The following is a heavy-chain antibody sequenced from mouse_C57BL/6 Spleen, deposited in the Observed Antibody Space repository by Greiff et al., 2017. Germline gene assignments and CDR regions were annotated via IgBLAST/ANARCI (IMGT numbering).Heavy chain of an antibody. Sequence: QVQLQQPGAELVKPGASVKLSCKASGYTFTSYWMHWVKQRPGQGLEWIGMIHTTSGSTNYNEKFKSKATLTVDISAITAYMQLSILTSEDSAVYDGARWGYGGSSFAYWGQGTLVTVSA. CDR3: ARWGYGGSSFAY. D-gene: IGHD1-1*01. J-gene: IGHJ3*01. CDR2: IHTTSGST. V-gene: IGHV1-64*01. CDR1: GYTFTSYW.